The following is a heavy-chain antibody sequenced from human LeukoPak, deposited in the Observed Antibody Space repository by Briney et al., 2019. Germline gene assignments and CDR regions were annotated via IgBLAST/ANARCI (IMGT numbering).Heavy chain of an antibody. V-gene: IGHV1-46*01. CDR2: INPGGGST. Sequence: ASVKVSCKASGYTFTGYYMHWVRQAPGQGLEWMGIINPGGGSTTYAQRFQGRVTMTRDTSTSTVYMELSSLRSEDTAVYYCAREWLRVTTGTTGDFDHWGQGTLVTVSS. D-gene: IGHD1-1*01. CDR1: GYTFTGYY. CDR3: AREWLRVTTGTTGDFDH. J-gene: IGHJ4*02.